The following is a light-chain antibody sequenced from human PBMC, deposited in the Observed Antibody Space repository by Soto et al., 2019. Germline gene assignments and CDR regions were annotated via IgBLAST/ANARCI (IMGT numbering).Light chain of an antibody. CDR2: KVS. J-gene: IGKJ2*01. CDR1: QSLAYIDGNTY. CDR3: MQGTHWPPYT. V-gene: IGKV2D-30*01. Sequence: EVVMTQSPLSLPVTLGQPASISCRSSQSLAYIDGNTYLSWFQQRPGQSPRRLIYKVSNWESGVSEKFRGSESRNDLTMKIIRVDSEDVGDYYCMQGTHWPPYTFGQGTKLEIK.